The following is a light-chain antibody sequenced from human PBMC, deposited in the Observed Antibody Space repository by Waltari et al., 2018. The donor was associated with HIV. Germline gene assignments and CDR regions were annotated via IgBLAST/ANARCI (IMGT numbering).Light chain of an antibody. V-gene: IGKV2-30*01. CDR1: QSLVYTDRNTY. Sequence: VVMTQSPLSLPVTLRHSASISCRSSQSLVYTDRNTYLNWFQQRTGQSPRRLNYKVSSRDSGVPDRFSGSGSGTDFTLKISRVEAEDVGVYFCMEGTYWPYIIRQGTKLAI. J-gene: IGKJ2*01. CDR2: KVS. CDR3: MEGTYWPYI.